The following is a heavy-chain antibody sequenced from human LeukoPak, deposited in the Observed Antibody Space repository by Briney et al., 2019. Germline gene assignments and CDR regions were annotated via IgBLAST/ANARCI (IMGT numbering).Heavy chain of an antibody. D-gene: IGHD4-23*01. CDR2: INPNIGGT. CDR1: GYTFTAYY. V-gene: IGHV1-2*02. CDR3: ARIREWASTVGAFDY. J-gene: IGHJ4*01. Sequence: ASVKVSCKASGYTFTAYYVHWVRQAPGQGLEWMGWINPNIGGTNYAQKFQGRVTMNRDTSISTAYMELSRLRSDDTAVYYCARIREWASTVGAFDYWGQGALVTVSS.